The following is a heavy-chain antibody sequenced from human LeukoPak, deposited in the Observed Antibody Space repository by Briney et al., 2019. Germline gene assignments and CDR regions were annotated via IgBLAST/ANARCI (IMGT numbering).Heavy chain of an antibody. J-gene: IGHJ6*02. CDR1: GFTFSSYG. V-gene: IGHV3-30*03. Sequence: GGSLRLSCAASGFTFSSYGMHWVRQAPGKGLEWVAVISYDGSNKYYADSVKGRFTISRDNSKNTLYLQMNSLRAEDTAVYYCARDQWNRPTDYYYYGMDVWGQGTTVTVSS. CDR2: ISYDGSNK. D-gene: IGHD1-1*01. CDR3: ARDQWNRPTDYYYYGMDV.